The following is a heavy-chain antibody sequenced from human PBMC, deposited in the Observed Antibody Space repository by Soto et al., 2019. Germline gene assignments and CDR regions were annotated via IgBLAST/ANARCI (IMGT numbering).Heavy chain of an antibody. CDR3: ARVRQDIAMAHFDY. J-gene: IGHJ4*02. Sequence: QLQLQESGSGLVKPSQTLSLTCAVSGGSISSGGYSWSWIRQPPGKGLEWIGYIYHSGSTYYNPSLKSRVTISVDRSKNQFSLKVSSVTAADTAVYYCARVRQDIAMAHFDYWGQGTLVTVSS. V-gene: IGHV4-30-2*01. CDR1: GGSISSGGYS. D-gene: IGHD5-18*01. CDR2: IYHSGST.